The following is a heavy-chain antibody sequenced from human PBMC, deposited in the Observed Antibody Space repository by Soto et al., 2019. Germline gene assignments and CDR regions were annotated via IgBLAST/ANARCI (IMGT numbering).Heavy chain of an antibody. CDR2: IYYSGST. CDR3: ARDSVVDTAIVKFGGGNYGMDV. D-gene: IGHD5-18*01. Sequence: LSLTCTVSGGFISSYYWSWIRQPPGKGLEWIGYIYYSGSTNYNPSLKSRVTISVDTSKNQFSLKLSSVTAADTAVYYCARDSVVDTAIVKFGGGNYGMDVWGQGTTVTVSS. CDR1: GGFISSYY. J-gene: IGHJ6*02. V-gene: IGHV4-59*01.